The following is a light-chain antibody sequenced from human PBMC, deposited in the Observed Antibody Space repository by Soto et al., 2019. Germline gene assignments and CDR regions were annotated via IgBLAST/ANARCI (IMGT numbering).Light chain of an antibody. Sequence: GERVTITCRASQSVGNWLAWYQHKPGKAPKLLIYDVSSLESGLPSRFSGSGSGTEFILTISSLQPDDFATYYCQQYDSYSWTFGQGTKVDI. CDR1: QSVGNW. V-gene: IGKV1-5*01. CDR3: QQYDSYSWT. J-gene: IGKJ1*01. CDR2: DVS.